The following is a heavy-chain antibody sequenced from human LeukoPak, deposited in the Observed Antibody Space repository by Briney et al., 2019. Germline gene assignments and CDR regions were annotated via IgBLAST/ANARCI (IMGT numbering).Heavy chain of an antibody. D-gene: IGHD2-2*02. CDR3: AKDPGYCSSTSCYTTHSG. V-gene: IGHV3-23*01. J-gene: IGHJ4*02. CDR1: GFTFSSDA. CDR2: ISGSGGST. Sequence: GSLRLSCAASGFTFSSDAMSWVRQVPGKGLEWVSAISGSGGSTYYADSVKGRFSISRDNSKNTVYLQMNSLRAEDTAVYYCAKDPGYCSSTSCYTTHSGWGQGTLVTVSS.